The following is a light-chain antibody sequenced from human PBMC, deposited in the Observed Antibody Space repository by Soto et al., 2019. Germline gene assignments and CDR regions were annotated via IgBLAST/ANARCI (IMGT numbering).Light chain of an antibody. V-gene: IGKV1-33*01. CDR3: LQDYNYPRT. J-gene: IGKJ1*01. Sequence: DIQMTQSPSSLSASVGDRVTITCQASQNINNYLSWYQQKPGRAPKLLIYDASNLEAGVPSRFRGSGSGTEFTLTISSLQPEDFATYYCLQDYNYPRTFGQGTKVDTK. CDR2: DAS. CDR1: QNINNY.